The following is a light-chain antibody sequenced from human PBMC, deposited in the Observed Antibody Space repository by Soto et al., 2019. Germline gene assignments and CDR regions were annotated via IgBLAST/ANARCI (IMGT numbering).Light chain of an antibody. J-gene: IGKJ1*01. V-gene: IGKV3-20*01. CDR1: QIVYNGY. CDR2: GVS. CDR3: QQYVSSPRT. Sequence: ENVLTQSPGTLSLSPGESATLSCRASQIVYNGYLAWYQQKPGQPPRLLIFGVSTRASGVPDRFSGSESGTDFTLTINRLQPEDFAVYYCQQYVSSPRTFGQGTRVEIK.